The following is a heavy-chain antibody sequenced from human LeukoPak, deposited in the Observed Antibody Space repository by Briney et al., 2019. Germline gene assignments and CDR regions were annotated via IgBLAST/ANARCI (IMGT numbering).Heavy chain of an antibody. CDR2: IKQDGSEK. CDR3: ARDHKRYCSGGSCEGY. V-gene: IGHV3-7*01. Sequence: GGSLGLSCAASGFTFSSYWMSWVRQAPGKGLEWVANIKQDGSEKYYVDSVKGRFTISRDNAKNSLYLQMNSLRAEDTAVYYCARDHKRYCSGGSCEGYWGQGTLVTVSS. D-gene: IGHD2-15*01. J-gene: IGHJ4*02. CDR1: GFTFSSYW.